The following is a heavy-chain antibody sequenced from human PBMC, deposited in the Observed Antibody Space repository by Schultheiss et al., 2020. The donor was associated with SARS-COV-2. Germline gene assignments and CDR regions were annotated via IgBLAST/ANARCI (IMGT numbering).Heavy chain of an antibody. Sequence: SETLSLTCTVSGGSISGYYWSWIRQPPGKGLEWIGEINHSGSTNYNPSLKSRVTISVDTSKNQFSLKLSSVTAADTAVYYCARGRDYYDSSGFFDYWGQGTLVTVSS. D-gene: IGHD3-22*01. CDR1: GGSISGYY. V-gene: IGHV4-34*01. CDR2: INHSGST. CDR3: ARGRDYYDSSGFFDY. J-gene: IGHJ4*02.